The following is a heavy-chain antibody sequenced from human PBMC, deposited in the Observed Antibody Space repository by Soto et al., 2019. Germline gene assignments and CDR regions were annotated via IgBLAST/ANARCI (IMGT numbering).Heavy chain of an antibody. J-gene: IGHJ4*02. D-gene: IGHD6-6*01. Sequence: ASVKVSCKASGYTFTIYGISCVRQSPGQWLEWMGWISAYNGNTNYAQKLQGRVTMTTDTSTSTAYMELRSLRSDDTAVYYCARGSSIAADYWGQGTLVTVSS. CDR3: ARGSSIAADY. V-gene: IGHV1-18*01. CDR1: GYTFTIYG. CDR2: ISAYNGNT.